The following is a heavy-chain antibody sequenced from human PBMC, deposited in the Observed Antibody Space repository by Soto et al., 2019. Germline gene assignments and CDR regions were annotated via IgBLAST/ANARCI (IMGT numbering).Heavy chain of an antibody. CDR2: INPNSGGT. V-gene: IGHV1-2*02. Sequence: ASVKVSCKASGYTFTGYYMHWVRQAPGQGLEWMGWINPNSGGTNYAQKFQGRFTISRDNAKNTLYLQMNSLRAEDTAVYYCTSDTFGGRGSWGQGTLVTVSS. J-gene: IGHJ5*02. CDR3: TSDTFGGRGS. CDR1: GYTFTGYY. D-gene: IGHD2-15*01.